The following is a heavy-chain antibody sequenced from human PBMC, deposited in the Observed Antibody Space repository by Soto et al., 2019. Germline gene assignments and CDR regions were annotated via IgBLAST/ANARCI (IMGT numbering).Heavy chain of an antibody. J-gene: IGHJ4*02. CDR3: AKNQERELPRVIDF. CDR2: MSGSSSTT. CDR1: GLTFSNYA. Sequence: GGSLRLSCATSGLTFSNYAMSWVRQAPGGGLEWVSSMSGSSSTTYYADSVRGRFTISRDRSKNTLYLQMSSLRAEDTVLYYGAKNQERELPRVIDFWGQGTLVTVSS. D-gene: IGHD1-7*01. V-gene: IGHV3-23*01.